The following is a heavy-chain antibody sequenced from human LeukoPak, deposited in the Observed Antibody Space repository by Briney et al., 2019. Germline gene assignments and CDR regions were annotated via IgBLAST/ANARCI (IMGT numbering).Heavy chain of an antibody. CDR1: GLTFSNYG. D-gene: IGHD3-22*01. J-gene: IGHJ3*02. CDR2: ISGSGGST. Sequence: PGGSLRLSCAASGLTFSNYGMSWVRQAPGKGLEWVSAISGSGGSTYYADSVKGRSTISRDNSKNTLYLQMNSLRAEDTAVYYCAKVRDSSGSIDAFDIWGQGTMVTVSS. CDR3: AKVRDSSGSIDAFDI. V-gene: IGHV3-23*01.